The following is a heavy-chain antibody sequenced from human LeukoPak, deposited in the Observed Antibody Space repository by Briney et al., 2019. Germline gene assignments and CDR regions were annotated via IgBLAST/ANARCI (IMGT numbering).Heavy chain of an antibody. J-gene: IGHJ5*02. D-gene: IGHD6-13*01. CDR1: GGSISSSNW. CDR2: IYHSGST. CDR3: ARGLPTSSSWYGRWFDP. Sequence: SGTLSLTCAVSGGSISSSNWWSWVRQPPGKGLEWIGEIYHSGSTNYNPSLKSRVTISVDKSKNQFSLKLSSVTAADTAVYYCARGLPTSSSWYGRWFDPWGQGTLVTVSS. V-gene: IGHV4-4*02.